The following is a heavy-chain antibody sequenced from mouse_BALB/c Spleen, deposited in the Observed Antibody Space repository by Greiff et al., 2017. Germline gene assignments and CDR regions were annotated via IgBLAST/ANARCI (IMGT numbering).Heavy chain of an antibody. V-gene: IGHV5-9-4*01. CDR1: GFTFSSYA. CDR2: ISSGGSYT. D-gene: IGHD2-14*01. Sequence: EVQLVESGGGLVKPGGSLKLSCAASGFTFSSYAMSWVRQSPEKRLEWVAEISSGGSYTYYPDTVTGRFTISRDNAKNTLYLEMSSLRSEDTAMYYCARGGRYDDYAMDYWGQGTSVTVSS. J-gene: IGHJ4*01. CDR3: ARGGRYDDYAMDY.